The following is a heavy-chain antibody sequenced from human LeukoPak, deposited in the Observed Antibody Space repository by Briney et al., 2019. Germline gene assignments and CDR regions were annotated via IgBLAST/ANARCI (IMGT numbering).Heavy chain of an antibody. CDR2: INPSGGT. Sequence: SETLSLTCAVYDGSFSDYSWTWIRQPPGKGLEYIGEINPSGGTNHNPSLMSRVSMSVDTSKNQISLRVRSVTAGDTAVYYCARVGYRYSINDWSRIGLGAYPSKYYYYMDVWGKGTTVTVSS. CDR1: DGSFSDYS. V-gene: IGHV4-34*01. J-gene: IGHJ6*03. CDR3: ARVGYRYSINDWSRIGLGAYPSKYYYYMDV. D-gene: IGHD5-18*01.